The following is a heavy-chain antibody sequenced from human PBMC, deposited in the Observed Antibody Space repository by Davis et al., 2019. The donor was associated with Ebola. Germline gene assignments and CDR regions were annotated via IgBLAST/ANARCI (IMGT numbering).Heavy chain of an antibody. D-gene: IGHD4-11*01. CDR1: GFTFSSYW. Sequence: GESLKISCAASGFTFSSYWMSWVRQAPGKGLEWVANIKQDGSEKYYVDSVKGRFTISRDNAKNSLYLQMNSLRAEDTAVYYCVRDSDDYSFDYWGQGTLVTVSS. CDR3: VRDSDDYSFDY. CDR2: IKQDGSEK. V-gene: IGHV3-7*01. J-gene: IGHJ4*02.